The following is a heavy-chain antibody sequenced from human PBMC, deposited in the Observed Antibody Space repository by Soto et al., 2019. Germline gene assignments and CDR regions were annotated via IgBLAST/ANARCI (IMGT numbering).Heavy chain of an antibody. CDR3: ARVSKLVAPKDGRRAYFFAMDV. Sequence: KTSKTLSLTCAVSGESVSSSDFYGTWIRQPPGKPLEWIGYVYSTGTTNYSPSLKSRVDMSVDTSENQFSLKLRSVTAADVAVYFCARVSKLVAPKDGRRAYFFAMDVWGHGTTVTVSS. CDR2: VYSTGTT. D-gene: IGHD6-6*01. J-gene: IGHJ6*02. CDR1: GESVSSSDFY. V-gene: IGHV4-61*08.